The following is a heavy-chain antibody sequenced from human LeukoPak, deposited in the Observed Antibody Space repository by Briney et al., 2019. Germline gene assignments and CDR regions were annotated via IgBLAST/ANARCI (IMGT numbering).Heavy chain of an antibody. J-gene: IGHJ4*02. CDR1: GFTFSSYS. Sequence: GGSLRLSCAASGFTFSSYSMNWVRQAAGKGLEWVSSISSSSSYIYYADSVKCRFTISRDNAKNSLYLQMNSLRAEDTAVYYCARDPGYSSQYYFDYWGQGTLVTVSS. CDR3: ARDPGYSSQYYFDY. D-gene: IGHD5-18*01. V-gene: IGHV3-21*01. CDR2: ISSSSSYI.